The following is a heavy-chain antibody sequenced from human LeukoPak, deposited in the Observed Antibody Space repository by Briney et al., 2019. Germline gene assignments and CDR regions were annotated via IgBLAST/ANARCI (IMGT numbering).Heavy chain of an antibody. V-gene: IGHV1-18*01. CDR2: ISSFNAHT. D-gene: IGHD4/OR15-4a*01. CDR1: GYTFTNYG. Sequence: GASVKVSCKTSGYTFTNYGITWVRQAPGQGLEWMGWISSFNAHTNYAQKFQGRVTMTTDTSTSTAYMELRSLRSDDTAVYYCAKLGLRLDARSLDYWGQGTLVTVSS. CDR3: AKLGLRLDARSLDY. J-gene: IGHJ4*02.